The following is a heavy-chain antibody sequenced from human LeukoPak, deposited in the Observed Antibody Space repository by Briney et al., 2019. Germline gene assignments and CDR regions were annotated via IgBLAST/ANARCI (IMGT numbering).Heavy chain of an antibody. CDR2: ISAYNGNT. Sequence: ASVKVSCKASGYTFTSYGINWVRQAPGQGLEWMGWISAYNGNTNYAQKLQGRVTMTTDTSTSTAYMELRSLRSDDTAVYYCARDPPRIVVVVAATNYYGMDVWGQGTTVTVSS. CDR3: ARDPPRIVVVVAATNYYGMDV. CDR1: GYTFTSYG. J-gene: IGHJ6*02. V-gene: IGHV1-18*01. D-gene: IGHD2-15*01.